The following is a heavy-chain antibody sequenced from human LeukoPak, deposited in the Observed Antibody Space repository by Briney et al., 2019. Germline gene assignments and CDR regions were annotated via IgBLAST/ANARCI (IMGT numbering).Heavy chain of an antibody. J-gene: IGHJ4*02. CDR3: ARSRGYFDY. Sequence: SETLSLTCTVSGGSISSYYWSWTRQPPGQGLEWIGYIYYSGSTYYNPSLNSRVSISVDTSKNQFSLTLSSVTAADTALYYCARSRGYFDYWGQGTLVTVSS. V-gene: IGHV4-59*01. CDR2: IYYSGST. CDR1: GGSISSYY. D-gene: IGHD6-13*01.